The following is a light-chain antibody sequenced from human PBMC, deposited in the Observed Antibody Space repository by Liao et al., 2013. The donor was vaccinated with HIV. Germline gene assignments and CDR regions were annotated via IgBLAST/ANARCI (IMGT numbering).Light chain of an antibody. CDR1: KLGNGY. CDR3: QAWDSNTIWV. V-gene: IGLV3-1*01. J-gene: IGLJ3*02. CDR2: QDI. Sequence: SYELTQPPSVSVSPGQTASITCSGDKLGNGYACWYQQKPGQSPVLVIYQDIKRPSGIPERFSASNSGNTATLTISGTQAMDEADYYCQAWDSNTIWVFGGGTKLTVL.